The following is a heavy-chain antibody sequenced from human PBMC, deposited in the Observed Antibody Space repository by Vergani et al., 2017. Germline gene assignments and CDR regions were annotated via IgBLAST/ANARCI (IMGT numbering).Heavy chain of an antibody. V-gene: IGHV3-21*01. Sequence: EVQLVESGGGLVKRGGSLRLSCAASGFTFSSYSMNWVRQAPGKGLEWVSSISSSSSYIHYSDSLKGRFTISRDNAKSSLYLQMNSLRAEDTGVYYCARGGWGYWGQGTLVTVSS. CDR3: ARGGWGY. CDR1: GFTFSSYS. CDR2: ISSSSSYI. D-gene: IGHD3-10*01. J-gene: IGHJ4*02.